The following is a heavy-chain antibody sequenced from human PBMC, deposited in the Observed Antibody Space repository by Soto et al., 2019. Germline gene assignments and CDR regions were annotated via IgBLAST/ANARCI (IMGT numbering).Heavy chain of an antibody. J-gene: IGHJ4*02. V-gene: IGHV1-8*01. D-gene: IGHD1-26*01. CDR2: MQPSTGRT. Sequence: SVKVSCKASGYSFPSLDINWVRQTAGQGLEWMGWMQPSTGRTGYAQKFQGRVTMTRDTSINTAYMELTTLTSDDTAFYYCARGVSAGVDYWGQGTLVTVSS. CDR3: ARGVSAGVDY. CDR1: GYSFPSLD.